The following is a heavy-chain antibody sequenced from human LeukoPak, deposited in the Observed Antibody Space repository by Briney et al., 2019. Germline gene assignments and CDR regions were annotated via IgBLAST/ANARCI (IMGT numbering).Heavy chain of an antibody. V-gene: IGHV4-39*07. J-gene: IGHJ4*01. Sequence: PSETLSLTCTVSGGSIRGSSFYWGWIRQPPGGGLEFIGSIFYRGNTYYNPSLKSRVTISVGTSRNQFSLKLTSMTAADTAIYYCAREGGYGDY. CDR1: GGSIRGSSFY. CDR3: AREGGYGDY. D-gene: IGHD1-1*01. CDR2: IFYRGNT.